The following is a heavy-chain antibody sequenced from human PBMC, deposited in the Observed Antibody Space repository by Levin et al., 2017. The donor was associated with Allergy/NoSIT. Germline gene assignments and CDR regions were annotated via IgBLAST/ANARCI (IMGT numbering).Heavy chain of an antibody. CDR1: GFTFSDYY. V-gene: IGHV3-11*01. D-gene: IGHD6-13*01. J-gene: IGHJ4*02. CDR3: ARDREVAAVWPTPPI. Sequence: SGGSLRLSCAASGFTFSDYYMSWIRQAPGKGLEWVSYISSSGSTIYFADSVKGRFTISRDNAKNSLYLQMNSLRAEDTAVYYCARDREVAAVWPTPPIWGQGTLVTVSS. CDR2: ISSSGSTI.